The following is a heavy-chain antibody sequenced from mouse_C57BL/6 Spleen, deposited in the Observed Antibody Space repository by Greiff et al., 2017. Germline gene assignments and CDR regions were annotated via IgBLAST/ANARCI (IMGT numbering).Heavy chain of an antibody. Sequence: VQLQQSGPELVKPGASVKISCKASGYTFTDYYMNWVKQSHGKSLEWIGDINPNNGGTSYNQKFKGKATLTVDKSSSTAYMELRSLTSEDSAVYYCARRGLSNFDYWGQGTTLTVSS. V-gene: IGHV1-26*01. D-gene: IGHD3-3*01. CDR3: ARRGLSNFDY. CDR1: GYTFTDYY. J-gene: IGHJ2*01. CDR2: INPNNGGT.